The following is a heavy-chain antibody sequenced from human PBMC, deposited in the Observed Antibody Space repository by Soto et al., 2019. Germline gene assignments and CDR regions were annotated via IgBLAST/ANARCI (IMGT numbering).Heavy chain of an antibody. CDR3: ASCRDGYNLSFGY. D-gene: IGHD5-12*01. Sequence: SETLSLTCAVSGGSISSNKCWSWVRQPPGKGLEWIGEIYHSGSTNYNPSLKSRVTISVDKSKNQFSLKLSSVTAADTAVYYCASCRDGYNLSFGYWGQGTLVTVSS. CDR2: IYHSGST. V-gene: IGHV4-4*02. J-gene: IGHJ4*02. CDR1: GGSISSNKC.